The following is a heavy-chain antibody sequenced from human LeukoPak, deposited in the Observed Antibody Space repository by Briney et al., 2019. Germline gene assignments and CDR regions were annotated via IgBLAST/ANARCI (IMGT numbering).Heavy chain of an antibody. CDR1: GYTFTSYD. CDR2: MNPNSGNT. J-gene: IGHJ4*02. CDR3: ARASLFILGIDY. Sequence: EASVKVSCKASGYTFTSYDINWVRQATGQGLEWMGWMNPNSGNTGYAQKFQGRVTMTRNTSISTAYMELSSLRSEDTAVYYCARASLFILGIDYWGQGTLVTVSS. V-gene: IGHV1-8*01. D-gene: IGHD1-1*01.